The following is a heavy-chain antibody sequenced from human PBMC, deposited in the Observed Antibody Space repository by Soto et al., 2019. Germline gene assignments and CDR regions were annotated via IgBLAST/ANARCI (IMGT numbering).Heavy chain of an antibody. CDR2: ISYDGSNK. J-gene: IGHJ6*02. V-gene: IGHV3-30-3*01. Sequence: QVQLVESGGGVVQPGRSLRLSCAASGFTFSSYAMHWVCQAPGKGLEWVAVISYDGSNKYYADSVKGRFTISRDNSKNALYLQMNSLRAEDTAVYYCASFDGDYSYYYGMDVWGQGTTVTVSS. D-gene: IGHD4-17*01. CDR1: GFTFSSYA. CDR3: ASFDGDYSYYYGMDV.